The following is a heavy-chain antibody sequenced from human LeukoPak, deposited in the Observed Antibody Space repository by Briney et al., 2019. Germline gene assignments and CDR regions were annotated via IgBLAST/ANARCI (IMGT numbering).Heavy chain of an antibody. CDR1: GGSISSWY. D-gene: IGHD2-2*01. CDR2: IYYSGST. Sequence: PSETLSLTCTVSGGSISSWYWSWIRQPPGKGLEWIGYIYYSGSTNYNPSLKSRVTISVDTSKNQFSLKLSSATAADTAVYYCARQNIVVVPAAMTSHWVFDYWGQGTLVTVSS. V-gene: IGHV4-59*08. CDR3: ARQNIVVVPAAMTSHWVFDY. J-gene: IGHJ4*02.